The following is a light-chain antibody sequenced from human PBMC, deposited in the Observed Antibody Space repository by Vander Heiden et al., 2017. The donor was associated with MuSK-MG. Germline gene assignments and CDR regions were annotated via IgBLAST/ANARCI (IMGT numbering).Light chain of an antibody. CDR1: RDISTY. J-gene: IGKJ4*02. V-gene: IGKV1-39*01. CDR2: AAS. CDR3: QQQYSRPPET. Sequence: DKQKTQSPSSLSAFVGATVTITCRASRDISTYGNWYLQRQGKAPRLLIFAASKLQSGVPSRFIGSGYGRDFTLTVASRQAEDASAYYCQQQYSRPPETFGGGTKLEIK.